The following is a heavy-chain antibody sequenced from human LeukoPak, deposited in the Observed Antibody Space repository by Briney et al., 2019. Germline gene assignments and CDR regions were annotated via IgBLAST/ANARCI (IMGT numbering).Heavy chain of an antibody. CDR1: GFTFSSYE. J-gene: IGHJ4*02. V-gene: IGHV3-48*03. Sequence: GGSLRLSCASSGFTFSSYEMNWVRQAPGKGLEWVSHISSSGGATYYADSVKGRFTISRDNAMTSLYLQMNSLRAEDTAVYYCARRYCSSTSCTLDYWGQGTLVTVSS. CDR3: ARRYCSSTSCTLDY. CDR2: ISSSGGAT. D-gene: IGHD2-2*01.